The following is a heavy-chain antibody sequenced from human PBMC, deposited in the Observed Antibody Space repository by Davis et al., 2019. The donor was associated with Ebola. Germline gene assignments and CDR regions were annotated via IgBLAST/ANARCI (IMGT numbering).Heavy chain of an antibody. CDR1: GFTFSSYW. J-gene: IGHJ6*02. Sequence: PGGSLRLSCAASGFTFSSYWMSWVRQAPGKGLEWVANIKQDGSEKYYVDSVKGRFTISRDNAKNSLYLQMNSLRAEDTAVYYCARETTPPYYYYYYGMDVWGQGTTVTVSS. CDR3: ARETTPPYYYYYYGMDV. V-gene: IGHV3-7*01. CDR2: IKQDGSEK. D-gene: IGHD4-17*01.